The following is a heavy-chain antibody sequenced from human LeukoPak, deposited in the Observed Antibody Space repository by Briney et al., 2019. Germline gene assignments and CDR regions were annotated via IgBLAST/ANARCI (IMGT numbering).Heavy chain of an antibody. V-gene: IGHV1-2*02. CDR3: ARDLLYCSSTSCYGTGYYYYYYYGMDV. CDR2: INPNSGGT. D-gene: IGHD2-2*01. J-gene: IGHJ6*02. CDR1: GYTFSGYH. Sequence: ASVKVSCKASGYTFSGYHVHWVRQAPGQGLEWMGWINPNSGGTNYAQKFQGRVTMTRDTSISTAYMELSRLRSDDTAVYYCARDLLYCSSTSCYGTGYYYYYYYGMDVWGQGTTVTVPS.